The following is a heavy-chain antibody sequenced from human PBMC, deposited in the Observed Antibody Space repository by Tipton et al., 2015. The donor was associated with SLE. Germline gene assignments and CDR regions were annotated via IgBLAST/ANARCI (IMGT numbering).Heavy chain of an antibody. D-gene: IGHD7-27*01. CDR2: INHSGRT. CDR1: GGSFSGYY. CDR3: ARDGGNWGRSFDF. J-gene: IGHJ4*02. Sequence: LRLSCAVYGGSFSGYYWNWIRQPPGKGLEWIGEINHSGRTNYNPSLKSRVTISLDTSKNQFSLKLTSVTAADTAVYYCARDGGNWGRSFDFWGQGTLVTVSS. V-gene: IGHV4-34*01.